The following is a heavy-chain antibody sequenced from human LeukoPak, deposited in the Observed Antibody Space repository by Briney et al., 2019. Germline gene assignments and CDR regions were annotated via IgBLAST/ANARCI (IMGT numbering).Heavy chain of an antibody. J-gene: IGHJ4*02. V-gene: IGHV3-23*01. CDR2: ISTSGVTT. Sequence: GGSLRLSCAASGFTFSSYAMSWVRQAPGKELEWVSGISTSGVTTSYADSVKGRFNISRDNPRNTLYMQMNSLRAEDTAVYYCAIMHRYYDGSGYWVQWGQGTLVTVSS. D-gene: IGHD3-22*01. CDR1: GFTFSSYA. CDR3: AIMHRYYDGSGYWVQ.